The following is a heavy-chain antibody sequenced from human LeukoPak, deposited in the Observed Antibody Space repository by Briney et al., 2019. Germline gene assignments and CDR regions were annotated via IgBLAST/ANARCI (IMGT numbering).Heavy chain of an antibody. CDR1: GDSISSGVYY. D-gene: IGHD3-10*01. Sequence: PSQTLSLTCTVSGDSISSGVYYWTWIRQPPGKGLQWIGYIRDSTTTFQSSSPKSRVTMLEDRSKNQVSLKLDSVTAADTAVYYCSRGGFYGSGVDAFDIWGQGTMVTVSS. J-gene: IGHJ3*02. CDR2: IRDSTTT. V-gene: IGHV4-30-2*01. CDR3: SRGGFYGSGVDAFDI.